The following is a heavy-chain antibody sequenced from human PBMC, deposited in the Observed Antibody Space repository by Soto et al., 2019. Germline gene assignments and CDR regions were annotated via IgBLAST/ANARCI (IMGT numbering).Heavy chain of an antibody. CDR3: GRDVWIQLERPVGEDFDF. J-gene: IGHJ4*02. D-gene: IGHD1-1*01. CDR2: ISAYNGNT. CDR1: GYTFTSYG. Sequence: RASVKVSCKASGYTFTSYGISWVRQAPGQGLEWMGWISAYNGNTNYAQKLQGRVTMTTDPSTSTAYMELRSLRSDATAVYYCGRDVWIQLERPVGEDFDFRGQGTLVTVSS. V-gene: IGHV1-18*01.